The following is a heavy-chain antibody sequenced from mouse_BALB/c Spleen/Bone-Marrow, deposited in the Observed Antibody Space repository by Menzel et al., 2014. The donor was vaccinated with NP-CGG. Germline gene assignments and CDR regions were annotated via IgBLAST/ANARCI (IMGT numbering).Heavy chain of an antibody. CDR1: GYSLTSYT. V-gene: IGHV1-4*01. CDR2: INPSSGYT. D-gene: IGHD2-5*01. CDR3: AAGYYSNSGCFAY. Sequence: VQLQQSGAELARPGASAEMSCKASGYSLTSYTMHWVKQRFGQGLEWIGYINPSSGYTNYNQKIKDKATLTADKSSSTAYMKLSSLTSEDSAVYYCAAGYYSNSGCFAYWGQGTLIPVPS. J-gene: IGHJ3*01.